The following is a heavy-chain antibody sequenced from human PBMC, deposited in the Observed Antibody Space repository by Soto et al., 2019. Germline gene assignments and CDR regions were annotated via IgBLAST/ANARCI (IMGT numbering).Heavy chain of an antibody. V-gene: IGHV4-30-4*02. Sequence: PSETLSLTCTVSGGSISSADYYWSWIRQPPEKGLEWIAYIYYSGTTYYNPSLKSRLTISVDTSKNQFSLKVNSVTAADTAVYYCARLHKRSCNFYYYSGMDVWGQGTTVTVSS. J-gene: IGHJ6*02. CDR1: GGSISSADYY. CDR2: IYYSGTT. CDR3: ARLHKRSCNFYYYSGMDV. D-gene: IGHD3-10*01.